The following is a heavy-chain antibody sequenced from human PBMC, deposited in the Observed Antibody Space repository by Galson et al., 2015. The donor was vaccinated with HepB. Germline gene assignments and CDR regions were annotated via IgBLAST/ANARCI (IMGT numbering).Heavy chain of an antibody. CDR3: ARGVEDVEMATITSVIGHYGMDV. J-gene: IGHJ6*02. V-gene: IGHV7-4-1*02. CDR1: GYTFTSYA. D-gene: IGHD5-24*01. CDR2: INTNTGNP. Sequence: SVKVSCKASGYTFTSYAMNWVRQAPGQGLEWMGWINTNTGNPTYAQGFTGRFVFSLDTSVSTAYLQISSLKAEDTAVYYCARGVEDVEMATITSVIGHYGMDVWGQGTTVTVSS.